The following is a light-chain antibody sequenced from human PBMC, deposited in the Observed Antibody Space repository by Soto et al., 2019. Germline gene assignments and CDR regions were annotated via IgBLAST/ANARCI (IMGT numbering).Light chain of an antibody. J-gene: IGKJ4*01. Sequence: DVQMTQAPSSLSASVGDRVTITCRASQGISNYLAWYQQKPGKVPKLLIYAASILQSGVPSRFSGSGSGTDFTLNISSMQPEDVATYYCQKYNSAPRTFGGGTKVEIK. V-gene: IGKV1-27*01. CDR3: QKYNSAPRT. CDR1: QGISNY. CDR2: AAS.